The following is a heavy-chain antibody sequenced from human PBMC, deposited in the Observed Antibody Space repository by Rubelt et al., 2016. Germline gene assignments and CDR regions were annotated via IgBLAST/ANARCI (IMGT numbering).Heavy chain of an antibody. Sequence: EVQLVESGGGLVQPGGSLRLSCAASGFTFSSYSMNWVRQAPGKGLEWVSYISSSSSTIYYADSVKGRFTISRDNAKNSLYLQMNSLRAEDTAVYYCASSQRRRLIPFDYWGQGTLVTVSS. D-gene: IGHD1-1*01. CDR2: ISSSSSTI. CDR1: GFTFSSYS. J-gene: IGHJ4*02. V-gene: IGHV3-48*01. CDR3: ASSQRRRLIPFDY.